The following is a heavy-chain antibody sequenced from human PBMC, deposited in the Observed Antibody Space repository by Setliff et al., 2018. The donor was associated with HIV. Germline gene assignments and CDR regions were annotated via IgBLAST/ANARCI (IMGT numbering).Heavy chain of an antibody. Sequence: EASVKVSCKASGFTFTNYAIHWVRQAPGQRLEWMGWINVDSGNTKYLQDLQGRVTITKDRSASTAYMEASNLRSEDMAVYYCARERDSNGYQFDYWGQGTLVTVSS. J-gene: IGHJ4*02. CDR3: ARERDSNGYQFDY. D-gene: IGHD3-22*01. CDR2: INVDSGNT. V-gene: IGHV1-3*03. CDR1: GFTFTNYA.